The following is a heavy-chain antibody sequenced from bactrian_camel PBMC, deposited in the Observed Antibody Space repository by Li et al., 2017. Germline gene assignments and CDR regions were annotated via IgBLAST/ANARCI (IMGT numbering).Heavy chain of an antibody. D-gene: IGHD2*01. CDR2: IYSDGSTK. V-gene: IGHV3S6*01. Sequence: HVQLVESGGGLVQPGGSLRLSCAASGFTFSSYWMYWVRQAPGKGLEWVSGIYSDGSTKYYRSSVKGRFTISRDNAKNALYLQIDSAKTEDTGVYYCASASTNYWGQGTQVTVS. J-gene: IGHJ4*01. CDR3: ASASTNY. CDR1: GFTFSSYW.